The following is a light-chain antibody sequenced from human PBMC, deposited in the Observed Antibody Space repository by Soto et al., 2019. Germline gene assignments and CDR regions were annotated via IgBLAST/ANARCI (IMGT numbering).Light chain of an antibody. CDR2: EVT. CDR3: TSYVGNDIWV. V-gene: IGLV2-8*01. CDR1: SSDVGAYKY. J-gene: IGLJ3*02. Sequence: QSALTQPPSASGSPGQSVTISCTGTSSDVGAYKYVSWYQQYPGKAPKLMIYEVTTRPSGVPARFSGSKSGNTASLTVSGLQAEDEADYYSTSYVGNDIWVFGGGTKLTVL.